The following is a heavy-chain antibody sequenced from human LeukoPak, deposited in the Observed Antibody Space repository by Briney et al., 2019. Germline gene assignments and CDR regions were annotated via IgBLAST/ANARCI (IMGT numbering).Heavy chain of an antibody. CDR1: GFTFSNYA. CDR3: AKSWDFDWLLSY. Sequence: GGSLRLSCAASGFTFSNYAMNWVRQAAGKGLEWVSGISGSGTSTYYADSVKGRFTISRDNSKNTLHLQMDSLRAEDTAVYYCAKSWDFDWLLSYWGQGTLVTVSS. D-gene: IGHD3-9*01. V-gene: IGHV3-23*01. J-gene: IGHJ4*02. CDR2: ISGSGTST.